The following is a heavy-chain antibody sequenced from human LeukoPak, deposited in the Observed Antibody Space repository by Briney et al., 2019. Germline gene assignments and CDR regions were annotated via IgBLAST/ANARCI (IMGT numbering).Heavy chain of an antibody. CDR1: GFTFSGFY. CDR3: SRGGYSHAFDI. Sequence: GGCLRLSCVASGFTFSGFYIHWVRQAPGKGLVWVSHINWDGSVTTYTDSVRGRFTISRDNAKNTLYLQMDSLRAEDTAVYYCSRGGYSHAFDIWGQGTVVTVSS. V-gene: IGHV3-74*01. D-gene: IGHD2-15*01. CDR2: INWDGSVT. J-gene: IGHJ3*02.